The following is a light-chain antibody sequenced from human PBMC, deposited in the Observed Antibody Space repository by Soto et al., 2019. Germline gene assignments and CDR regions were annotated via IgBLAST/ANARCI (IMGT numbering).Light chain of an antibody. CDR3: MQGSHWPPIT. CDR1: QSISSY. V-gene: IGKV1-39*01. CDR2: AAS. Sequence: DIQMTQSPSSLSASVGDRVTITCRASQSISSYLNWYQQKPGKAPKLLIYAASSLQSGVPDRFSGSGSGTDFTLKISRVEAEDVGLYYCMQGSHWPPITFGQGTRLEIK. J-gene: IGKJ5*01.